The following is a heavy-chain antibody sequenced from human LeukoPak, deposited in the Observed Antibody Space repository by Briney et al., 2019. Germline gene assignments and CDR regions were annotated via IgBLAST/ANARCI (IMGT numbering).Heavy chain of an antibody. D-gene: IGHD6-13*01. CDR1: GFTFSNYW. J-gene: IGHJ4*02. CDR3: ARDEGSSWFFDN. V-gene: IGHV3-7*01. Sequence: GGSLRLSCAASGFTFSNYWMGWVRQAPGKGLERVANIKQDGSEKYYVDSVKGRFTISRDNAKKSLYLQMNTLRAEDTAVYYCARDEGSSWFFDNWGQGTLVTVSS. CDR2: IKQDGSEK.